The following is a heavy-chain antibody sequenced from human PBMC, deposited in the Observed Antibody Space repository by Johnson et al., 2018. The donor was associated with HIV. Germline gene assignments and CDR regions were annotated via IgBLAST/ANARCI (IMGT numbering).Heavy chain of an antibody. CDR3: AREGNQLRGGDAFDI. D-gene: IGHD2-2*01. J-gene: IGHJ3*02. CDR1: GFTFSSYA. V-gene: IGHV3-30-3*01. Sequence: QVQLVESGGGVVQPGRSLRLSCAASGFTFSSYAMHWVRQAPGKGLAWVAVISYDGTNRYYADSVKGRFTISRHNSKNTLYLQMNSRSPEDTAVYYCAREGNQLRGGDAFDIWGQGTMVTVSA. CDR2: ISYDGTNR.